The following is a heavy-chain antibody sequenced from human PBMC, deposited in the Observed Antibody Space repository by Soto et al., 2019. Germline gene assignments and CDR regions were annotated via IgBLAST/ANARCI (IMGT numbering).Heavy chain of an antibody. J-gene: IGHJ4*02. V-gene: IGHV4-61*01. CDR1: GGSVSSGSYY. D-gene: IGHD2-21*02. CDR3: AREVTVTAIPFFDD. Sequence: QVQLQESGPGLVKPSETLSLTCTVSGGSVSSGSYYWSWIRQPPGKGLEWIGYIYYSGSTNYNPSVKSRVTLSVDTSKNQFSLKLSSVTAADTAVYYCAREVTVTAIPFFDDWGQGTLVTVSS. CDR2: IYYSGST.